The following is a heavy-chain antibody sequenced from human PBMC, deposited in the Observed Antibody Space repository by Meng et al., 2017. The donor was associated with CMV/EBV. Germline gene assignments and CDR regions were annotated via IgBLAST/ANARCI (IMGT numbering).Heavy chain of an antibody. CDR1: GFTFDDYA. Sequence: SCAASGFTFDDYAMHWVRQAPGKGLEWVSGISWNSGSIGYADSVKGRFTISRDNAKNSLYLQMNSLRAEDMALYYCAKDNYGGNSGEFDYWGQGTLVTVSS. CDR3: AKDNYGGNSGEFDY. D-gene: IGHD4-23*01. J-gene: IGHJ4*02. V-gene: IGHV3-9*03. CDR2: ISWNSGSI.